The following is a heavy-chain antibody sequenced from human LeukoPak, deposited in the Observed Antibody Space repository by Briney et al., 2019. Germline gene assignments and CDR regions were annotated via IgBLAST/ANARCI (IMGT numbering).Heavy chain of an antibody. Sequence: PSETLSLTCSASGGSINTRSYFWGWIRQSPGKGLEWIASMYYSGSTYYNPSLKSRVTISVDTSKNQFSLKLSSVTAADTAVYYCAREGARWEPSFSAFDIWGQGTMVTVSS. CDR2: MYYSGST. D-gene: IGHD1-26*01. J-gene: IGHJ3*02. CDR3: AREGARWEPSFSAFDI. V-gene: IGHV4-39*07. CDR1: GGSINTRSYF.